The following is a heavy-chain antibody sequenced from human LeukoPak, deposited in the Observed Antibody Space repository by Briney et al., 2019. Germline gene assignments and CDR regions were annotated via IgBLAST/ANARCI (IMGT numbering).Heavy chain of an antibody. CDR1: GGTFNNYG. D-gene: IGHD3-10*01. J-gene: IGHJ4*02. Sequence: ASVKVSCKASGGTFNNYGISWVRQAPGQGLEWMGWISAYNGNTNYAQKLQGRVTMTTDTSTSTAYMELRSLRSDDTAVYYCARVIGTYYYGSGSYGGAFDYWGQGTLVTVSS. CDR3: ARVIGTYYYGSGSYGGAFDY. CDR2: ISAYNGNT. V-gene: IGHV1-18*01.